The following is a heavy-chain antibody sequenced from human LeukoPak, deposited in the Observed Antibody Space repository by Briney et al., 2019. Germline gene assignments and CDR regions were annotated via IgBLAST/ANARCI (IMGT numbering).Heavy chain of an antibody. CDR2: INHSGYT. V-gene: IGHV4-34*01. Sequence: SETLSLTCAVYGESSFRTYYWSWIRPTPGGALEWIGEINHSGYTNYNPSLKSRVTLSIDTSKNQFSLRLNSVTAADTAVYYCSRQVVGNDYWGQGTLVTVSS. CDR1: GESSFRTYY. D-gene: IGHD3-22*01. J-gene: IGHJ4*02. CDR3: SRQVVGNDY.